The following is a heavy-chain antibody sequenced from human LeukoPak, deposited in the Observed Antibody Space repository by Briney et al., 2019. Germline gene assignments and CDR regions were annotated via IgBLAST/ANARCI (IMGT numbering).Heavy chain of an antibody. CDR2: ISAYNGNT. CDR1: GYTFTSYG. V-gene: IGHV1-18*01. D-gene: IGHD5-12*01. CDR3: ARVLGRDIVATSSSDY. Sequence: ASVKVSCKASGYTFTSYGISWVRQAPGQGLEWMGWISAYNGNTNYAQKLRGRVTMTTDTSTSTAYMELRSLRSDDTAVYSCARVLGRDIVATSSSDYWGQGTLVTVSS. J-gene: IGHJ4*02.